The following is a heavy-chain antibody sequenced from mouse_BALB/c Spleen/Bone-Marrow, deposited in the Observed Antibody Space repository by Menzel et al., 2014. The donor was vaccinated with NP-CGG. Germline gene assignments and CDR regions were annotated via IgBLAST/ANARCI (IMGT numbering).Heavy chain of an antibody. CDR3: TDLLRLRRDY. Sequence: EVKLVESGGGLVQPGGSMKLSCAASGFTFSDAWMDWVRQSPEKGLEWVAEIRSNSNNHATYYAESVKGRFTISRDDSKSTVYLQMNSLRPEDTGIYYCTDLLRLRRDYWGQGTSVTVSS. J-gene: IGHJ4*01. D-gene: IGHD1-2*01. V-gene: IGHV6-6*01. CDR1: GFTFSDAW. CDR2: IRSNSNNHAT.